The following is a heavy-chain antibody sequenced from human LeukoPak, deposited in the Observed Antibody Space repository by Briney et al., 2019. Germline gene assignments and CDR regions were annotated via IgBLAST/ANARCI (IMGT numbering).Heavy chain of an antibody. CDR1: GYTFTGYY. V-gene: IGHV1-2*02. J-gene: IGHJ3*02. CDR2: INPNSGGT. Sequence: ASVKVSCKASGYTFTGYYMHWVRQAPGQGLERMGWINPNSGGTNYAQKFQGRVTMTRDTSISTAYMELSRLRSDDTAVYYCARDRTPWVVVVIDHDAFDIWGQGTMVTVSS. CDR3: ARDRTPWVVVVIDHDAFDI. D-gene: IGHD3-22*01.